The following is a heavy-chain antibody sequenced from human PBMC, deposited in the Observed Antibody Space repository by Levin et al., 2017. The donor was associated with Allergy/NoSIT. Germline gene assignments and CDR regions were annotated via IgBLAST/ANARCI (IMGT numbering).Heavy chain of an antibody. D-gene: IGHD7-27*01. CDR3: ARETDRAKWGWYFDL. CDR1: GNTFTTYF. CDR2: INPNSGGT. Sequence: ASVKVSCKASGNTFTTYFMHWVRQAPGQGLEWMGWINPNSGGTEYAQKFQGRVTMTRDTSISTAYMELRGLTSDDTAVYYCARETDRAKWGWYFDLWGRGTLVTVSS. V-gene: IGHV1-2*02. J-gene: IGHJ2*01.